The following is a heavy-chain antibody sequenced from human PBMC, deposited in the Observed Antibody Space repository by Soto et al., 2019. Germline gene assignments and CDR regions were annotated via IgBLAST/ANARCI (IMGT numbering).Heavy chain of an antibody. Sequence: QVQLVESGGGVVQPGRSLRLSCAASGFTFSSYAMHWVRQAPGKGLEWVAVISYDGSNKYYADSVKGHFTISRHNSKNTLYLQMNSLRAEDTAVYYCARFYYDSSNAYWGQGTLVTVSS. CDR2: ISYDGSNK. J-gene: IGHJ4*02. V-gene: IGHV3-30-3*01. D-gene: IGHD3-22*01. CDR1: GFTFSSYA. CDR3: ARFYYDSSNAY.